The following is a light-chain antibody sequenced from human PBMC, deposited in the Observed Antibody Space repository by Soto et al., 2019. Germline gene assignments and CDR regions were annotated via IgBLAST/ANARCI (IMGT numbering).Light chain of an antibody. CDR3: CSYADSRAL. V-gene: IGLV2-11*01. CDR2: DVT. J-gene: IGLJ2*01. Sequence: QSVLTQPRSVSGSPGQSVTISCTGSSSDVGGHNYVSWYQQYPGKAPKVMIYDVTKRPSGVPDRFSGSKSGNTASLISSGLQAEDEADYYCCSYADSRALFGGGTKLTVL. CDR1: SSDVGGHNY.